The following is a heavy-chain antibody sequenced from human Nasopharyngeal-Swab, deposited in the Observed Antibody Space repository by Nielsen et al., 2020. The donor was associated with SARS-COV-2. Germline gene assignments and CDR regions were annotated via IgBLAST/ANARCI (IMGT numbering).Heavy chain of an antibody. D-gene: IGHD6-13*01. V-gene: IGHV3-23*01. CDR3: AKGDSAAGSSSDY. J-gene: IGHJ4*02. CDR1: GFTFSSYA. Sequence: GESLKISCAASGFTFSSYAMSWVRQAPGKGLEWVSTISGSGSSTYYADSVKGRFTISRDNPKNTLYLQMNRLRAEDTAVYYCAKGDSAAGSSSDYWGQGTLVTVSS. CDR2: ISGSGSST.